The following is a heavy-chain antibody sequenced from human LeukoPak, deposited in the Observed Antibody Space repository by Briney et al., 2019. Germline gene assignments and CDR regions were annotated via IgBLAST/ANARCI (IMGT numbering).Heavy chain of an antibody. CDR2: IKEDGTET. D-gene: IGHD1-26*01. CDR3: ARDLAVGATLYYYYGMDV. Sequence: GGSLRLSCAASGFMFSSNWMSWVRLAPGKGLEWVANIKEDGTETYYVDSVKGRFTICRDNAKNSLYLQMNSLRAEDTAVYYCARDLAVGATLYYYYGMDVWGQGTTVTVSS. CDR1: GFMFSSNW. J-gene: IGHJ6*02. V-gene: IGHV3-7*01.